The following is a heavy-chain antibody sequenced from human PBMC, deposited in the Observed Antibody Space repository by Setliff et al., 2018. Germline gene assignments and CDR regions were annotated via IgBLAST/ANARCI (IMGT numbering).Heavy chain of an antibody. V-gene: IGHV4-31*03. J-gene: IGHJ2*01. CDR2: IYYTGST. Sequence: SETLSLTCTVSGGSINGGDYFWSWFRQLPGKGLEWIGYIYYTGSTHYNPSLKSRLTMSVDTSKNQFSLNLKSVTAADTAVYFCARDGSYYDRGGNRTWFFDLWGRGTLVTVSS. D-gene: IGHD3-22*01. CDR1: GGSINGGDYF. CDR3: ARDGSYYDRGGNRTWFFDL.